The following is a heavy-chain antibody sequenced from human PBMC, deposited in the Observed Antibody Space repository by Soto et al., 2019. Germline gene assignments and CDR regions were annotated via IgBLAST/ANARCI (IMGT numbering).Heavy chain of an antibody. J-gene: IGHJ6*02. CDR1: GFCLSRWY. V-gene: IGHV4-59*01. CDR3: ARDLWGYCGADCYPMDV. Sequence: SETLSLTCTFSGFCLSRWYWSLLRPPPGKGLEWIGYMYNTGSTIYNPSLKSRVTISVDTSKNQFSLKLNSVTAADTAVYYCARDLWGYCGADCYPMDVWGQGTTVTVSS. CDR2: MYNTGST. D-gene: IGHD2-21*02.